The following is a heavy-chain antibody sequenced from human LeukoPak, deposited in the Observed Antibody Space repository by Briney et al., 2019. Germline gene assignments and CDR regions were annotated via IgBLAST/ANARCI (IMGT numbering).Heavy chain of an antibody. CDR2: IYTSGST. V-gene: IGHV4-61*02. J-gene: IGHJ5*02. CDR1: GGSISSGSYY. D-gene: IGHD2-2*01. Sequence: PSETLSLTCTVSGGSISSGSYYWRWIRQPAGKGLEWIGRIYTSGSTNYNPSLKSRVTISVDTSKNQFSLKLSSVTAADTAVYYCARSQSRRDCSSTSCYGRFWFDPWGQGTLVTVSS. CDR3: ARSQSRRDCSSTSCYGRFWFDP.